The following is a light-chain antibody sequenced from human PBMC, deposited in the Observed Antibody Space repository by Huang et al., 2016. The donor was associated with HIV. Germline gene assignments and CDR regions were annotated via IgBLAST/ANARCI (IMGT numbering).Light chain of an antibody. CDR3: QQYGSSPPKLT. Sequence: EIVLTQSPGTLSLSPGERATLSCRASQSVSSSYLAWYQQKPGQAPRLLLYGASRRATGIPDRFSGSGSGTDFTLAISRLEPEDFAVYYCQQYGSSPPKLTIGGGTKVEIK. V-gene: IGKV3-20*01. CDR1: QSVSSSY. J-gene: IGKJ4*01. CDR2: GAS.